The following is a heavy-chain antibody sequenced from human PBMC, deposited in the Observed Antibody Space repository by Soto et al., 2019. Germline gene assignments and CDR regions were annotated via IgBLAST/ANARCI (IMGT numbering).Heavy chain of an antibody. D-gene: IGHD3-3*01. Sequence: SSETLSLTCAVYGGSFSGYYWSWIRQPPGKGLEWIGEINHSGSTNCNPSLKSRVTISVDTSKNQFSLKLSSVTAADTAVYYCARGIGIFGVVEEDVWGQGTTVTVSS. V-gene: IGHV4-34*01. CDR1: GGSFSGYY. CDR3: ARGIGIFGVVEEDV. J-gene: IGHJ6*02. CDR2: INHSGST.